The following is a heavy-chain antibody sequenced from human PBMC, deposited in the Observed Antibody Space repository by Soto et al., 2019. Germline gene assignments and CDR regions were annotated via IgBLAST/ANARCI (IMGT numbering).Heavy chain of an antibody. Sequence: SVKVSCKASGDTFSSYAISWVRQAPGQGLEWMGGIIPIFGTANYAQKFQGRVTITADKSTSTAYMELSSLRSEDTAVYYCATTPGYSYGPPRVWGQGTTVTVSS. D-gene: IGHD5-18*01. V-gene: IGHV1-69*06. CDR1: GDTFSSYA. CDR3: ATTPGYSYGPPRV. CDR2: IIPIFGTA. J-gene: IGHJ6*02.